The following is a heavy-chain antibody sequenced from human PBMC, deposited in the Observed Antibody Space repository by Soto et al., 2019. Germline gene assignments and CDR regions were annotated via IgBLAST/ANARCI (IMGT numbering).Heavy chain of an antibody. CDR1: GYTFNIYG. CDR2: ISAFNGKT. J-gene: IGHJ4*01. Sequence: QIPLVQSGAEVKKPGASVKVSCKASGYTFNIYGINWVRQAPGQGLEWMGWISAFNGKTNYAQNVQGRVTMTTDTSTSTAYVELRSLRSDDTAVYYCARDRVPKSSGFFPFDYWVHGTLVTVSS. V-gene: IGHV1-18*01. D-gene: IGHD3-22*01. CDR3: ARDRVPKSSGFFPFDY.